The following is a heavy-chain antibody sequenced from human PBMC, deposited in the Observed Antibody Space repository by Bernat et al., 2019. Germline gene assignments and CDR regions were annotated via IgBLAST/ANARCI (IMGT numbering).Heavy chain of an antibody. CDR3: ARGFVVVTATDHDAFDI. CDR2: ISSSSSYI. J-gene: IGHJ3*02. V-gene: IGHV3-21*01. Sequence: EVQLVESGGGLVKPGGSLRLSCAASGFTFSSYSMNWVRQAPGKGLEWVSSISSSSSYIYYADSVKGRFTISRDNAKNSLYLQMNSLRAEDTAVYYCARGFVVVTATDHDAFDIWGQGTMVTVSS. D-gene: IGHD2-21*02. CDR1: GFTFSSYS.